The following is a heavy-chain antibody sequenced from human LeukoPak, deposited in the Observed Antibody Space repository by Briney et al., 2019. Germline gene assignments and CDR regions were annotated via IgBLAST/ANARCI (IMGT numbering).Heavy chain of an antibody. CDR3: AREVDTAMASHFDY. V-gene: IGHV4-4*07. CDR1: GGSISSYY. D-gene: IGHD5-18*01. CDR2: IYTSGST. J-gene: IGHJ4*02. Sequence: SETLSLTCTVSGGSISSYYWSWIRQPAGKGLVWIGRIYTSGSTNYNPSLKSRVTMSVDTSKNQFSLKLSSVTAADTAVYYCAREVDTAMASHFDYWGQGTLVTVSS.